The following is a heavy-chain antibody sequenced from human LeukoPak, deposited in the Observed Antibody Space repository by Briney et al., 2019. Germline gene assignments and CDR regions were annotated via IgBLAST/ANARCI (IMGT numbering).Heavy chain of an antibody. J-gene: IGHJ4*02. CDR1: GFTFSRSA. CDR3: VSLGYSSSSVRY. D-gene: IGHD6-6*01. V-gene: IGHV3-30*04. CDR2: ISYDGGNK. Sequence: GRSLRLSCAASGFTFSRSAMHWVRQAPGKGLEWVAIISYDGGNKYYADSVKGRFTISRDNSKNTLYLQMNSLRAEDTAVYFCVSLGYSSSSVRYWGQRTLVTVSS.